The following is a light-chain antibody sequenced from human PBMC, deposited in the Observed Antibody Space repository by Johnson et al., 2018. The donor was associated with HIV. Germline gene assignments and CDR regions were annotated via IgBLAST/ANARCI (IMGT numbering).Light chain of an antibody. CDR1: SSNIGSNT. V-gene: IGLV1-44*01. J-gene: IGLJ1*01. Sequence: QSILTQPPSVSAAPGQRVTISCSGSSSNIGSNTVNWYQQLPGTAPKLLIYSTNQRPSGVPDRFSGSKSGTSASLALSGLQAEVEADYHCAAWDDSLNGFYVVGTGTKVTVL. CDR2: STN. CDR3: AAWDDSLNGFYV.